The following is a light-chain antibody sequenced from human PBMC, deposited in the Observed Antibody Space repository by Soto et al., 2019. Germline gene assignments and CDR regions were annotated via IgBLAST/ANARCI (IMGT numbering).Light chain of an antibody. V-gene: IGKV3-15*01. CDR1: QSVSSN. Sequence: EIVLTQSPGTLSLSPGERATLSCRASQSVSSNLAWYQQKPGQAPSLLIYGASTRATGTPARFSGSGSGTEFTLTISSLQSEDFAVYYCQQYIRWPLTFGGGTKVDTK. CDR2: GAS. J-gene: IGKJ4*01. CDR3: QQYIRWPLT.